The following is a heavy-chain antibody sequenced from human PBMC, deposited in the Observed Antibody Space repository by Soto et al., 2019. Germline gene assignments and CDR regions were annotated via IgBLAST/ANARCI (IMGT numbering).Heavy chain of an antibody. CDR3: AKGGYCGGGTCYSQT. CDR2: ISTSGGTT. D-gene: IGHD2-15*01. CDR1: GFTFSTYC. V-gene: IGHV3-23*01. Sequence: EVQLLESGGGLVQPGGSLRLSCAASGFTFSTYCMNWVRQAPGKGLEWVSGISTSGGTTYYADSVKGRFTISRDNSRNTLYRQMNGLRAEDTAVYYCAKGGYCGGGTCYSQTWGQGTLVTVSS. J-gene: IGHJ5*02.